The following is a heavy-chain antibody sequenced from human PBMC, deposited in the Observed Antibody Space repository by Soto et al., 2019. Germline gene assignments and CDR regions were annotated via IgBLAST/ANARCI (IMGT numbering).Heavy chain of an antibody. CDR2: ISGSGSST. J-gene: IGHJ5*02. D-gene: IGHD1-26*01. CDR3: ARDMGIVGANNWFDP. Sequence: GGSLRLSCAASGFTFSSYAMSWVRQAPGKGLEWVSTISGSGSSTYYVDSVKGRLTISRDNSKNTLYLQMNSLRAEDTAVYYCARDMGIVGANNWFDPWGQGTLVTVSS. V-gene: IGHV3-23*01. CDR1: GFTFSSYA.